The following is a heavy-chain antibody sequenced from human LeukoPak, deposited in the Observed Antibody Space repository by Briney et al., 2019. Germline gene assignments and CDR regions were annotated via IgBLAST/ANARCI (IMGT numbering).Heavy chain of an antibody. CDR3: ARDGPAQMVDFDY. V-gene: IGHV1-2*02. Sequence: ASVTVSCKASGYTFSGTGWYLYWLRQAPGQGLECMGWIYPNNGATAYAQKFQGRVAMTRDTSITTAYMELSRLRPDDTAVYYCARDGPAQMVDFDYWGQGTLVTVSS. D-gene: IGHD3-10*01. J-gene: IGHJ4*02. CDR2: IYPNNGAT. CDR1: GYTFSGTGWY.